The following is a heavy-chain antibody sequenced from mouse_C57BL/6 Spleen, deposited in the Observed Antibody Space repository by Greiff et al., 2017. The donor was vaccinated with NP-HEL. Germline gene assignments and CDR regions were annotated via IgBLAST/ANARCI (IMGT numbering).Heavy chain of an antibody. CDR3: ARDPWDDYAMDY. CDR2: SRNKANDYTT. Sequence: EVQVVESGGGLVQSGRSLRLSCATSGFTFSDFYMEWVRQAPGKGLKWIAASRNKANDYTTEYSASVKGRFIVSRDTSQSILYLQMNALRAEDTAIYYCARDPWDDYAMDYWGQGTSVTVSS. CDR1: GFTFSDFY. D-gene: IGHD4-1*01. J-gene: IGHJ4*01. V-gene: IGHV7-1*01.